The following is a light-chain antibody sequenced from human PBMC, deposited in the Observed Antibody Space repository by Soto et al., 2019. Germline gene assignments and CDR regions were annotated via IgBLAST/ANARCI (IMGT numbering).Light chain of an antibody. V-gene: IGLV2-14*01. Sequence: QSALTQPASVSGSPGQSITISCTGTSSDVGGYNYVSWYQQHPGKAPKLMIYDVSNRPSGVSNRFSGSKSGNTASLTISGLQAEDEADYYCSSYTSSSTLVFGGATKFTVL. CDR1: SSDVGGYNY. CDR3: SSYTSSSTLV. CDR2: DVS. J-gene: IGLJ2*01.